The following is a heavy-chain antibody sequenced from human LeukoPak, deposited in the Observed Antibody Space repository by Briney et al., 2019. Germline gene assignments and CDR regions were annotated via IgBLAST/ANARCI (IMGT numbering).Heavy chain of an antibody. D-gene: IGHD1-14*01. CDR3: AKATGYLL. V-gene: IGHV3-48*03. CDR2: ISGSGSTI. Sequence: PGGSLRLSCAASGSTFSSYEMNWVRQAPGKGLEWVSYISGSGSTIYYADSVKGRFTISRDNAKNSLYLQMNNLRAEDTAVYYCAKATGYLLWGQGTLVTVSS. J-gene: IGHJ4*02. CDR1: GSTFSSYE.